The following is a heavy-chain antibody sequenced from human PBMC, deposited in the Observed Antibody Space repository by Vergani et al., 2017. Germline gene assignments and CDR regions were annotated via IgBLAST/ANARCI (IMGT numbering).Heavy chain of an antibody. Sequence: EVHLVQSGAEVKKPGESLKISCNTSGYDFTSYWIGWVRQMPGKGPEWMGIIYPGDSDTRYSPYFQGQVTISADKSISTAYLQWSSLKASDTAMYYCARQQYYYDSSGYHGNFDYWGQGTLVTVSS. J-gene: IGHJ4*02. CDR2: IYPGDSDT. D-gene: IGHD3-22*01. CDR3: ARQQYYYDSSGYHGNFDY. CDR1: GYDFTSYW. V-gene: IGHV5-51*01.